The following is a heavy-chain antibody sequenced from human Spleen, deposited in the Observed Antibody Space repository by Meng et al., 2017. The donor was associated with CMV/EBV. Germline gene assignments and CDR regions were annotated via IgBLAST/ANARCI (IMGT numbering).Heavy chain of an antibody. J-gene: IGHJ4*02. CDR1: GYTLTSYG. CDR3: ARGSLTRIDY. CDR2: ISTYNGNT. D-gene: IGHD4/OR15-4a*01. V-gene: IGHV1-18*01. Sequence: ASVKVSCKASGYTLTSYGISWVRQAPGQGLEWMGWISTYNGNTDYAQKLQGRVTLTTDTSTSTAYMELRSLTSDDTAVYYCARGSLTRIDYWGQGTLVTVSS.